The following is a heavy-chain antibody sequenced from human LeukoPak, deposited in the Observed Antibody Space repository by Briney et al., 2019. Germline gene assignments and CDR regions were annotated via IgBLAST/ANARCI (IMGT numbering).Heavy chain of an antibody. J-gene: IGHJ4*02. CDR3: ARQVVAVAGTGYFDY. CDR1: GGSIRSSSYY. Sequence: PSETLSLTCTVSGGSIRSSSYYWGWIRQPPGKGLEWIGSIYYIGSTYYNTSLKGRGTISVDTSKNQFSLKLNSVTAADTAVYFCARQVVAVAGTGYFDYWGQGTLVTVSS. V-gene: IGHV4-39*01. D-gene: IGHD6-19*01. CDR2: IYYIGST.